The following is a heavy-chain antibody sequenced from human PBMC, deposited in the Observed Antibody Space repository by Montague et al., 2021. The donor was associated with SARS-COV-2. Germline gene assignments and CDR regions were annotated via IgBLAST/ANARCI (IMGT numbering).Heavy chain of an antibody. CDR2: TYHGGST. J-gene: IGHJ6*02. CDR1: GDSISSNNW. V-gene: IGHV4-4*02. Sequence: SETLSLTCAVSGDSISSNNWWNWVRQAPGKGLEWIGETYHGGSTNYNPSLKSRVTISVDKTKNQLYLKMRSVTAADTAVYYCARDLRQWLADYYYYGLAVWGQGTTVTVPS. D-gene: IGHD6-19*01. CDR3: ARDLRQWLADYYYYGLAV.